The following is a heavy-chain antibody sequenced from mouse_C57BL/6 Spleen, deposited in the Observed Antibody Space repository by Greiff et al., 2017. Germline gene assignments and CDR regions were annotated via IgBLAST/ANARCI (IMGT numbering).Heavy chain of an antibody. CDR2: IYPGDGDT. D-gene: IGHD1-1*01. Sequence: VHLVESGPELVKPGASVKISCKASGYAFSSSCMNWVKQRPGKGLEWIGRIYPGDGDTSYNGKFKGKATLTADKASSTAYMQLSSLTCEESEVYFCARSITEVVEVYAMDYWGQGTSVTVSS. CDR3: ARSITEVVEVYAMDY. V-gene: IGHV1-82*01. CDR1: GYAFSSSC. J-gene: IGHJ4*01.